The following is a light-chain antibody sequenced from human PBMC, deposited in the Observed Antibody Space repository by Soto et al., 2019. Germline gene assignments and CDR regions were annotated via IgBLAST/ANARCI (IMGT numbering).Light chain of an antibody. CDR2: GVS. J-gene: IGKJ1*01. CDR1: QSVNSRS. CDR3: QQYGSSHGT. V-gene: IGKV3-20*01. Sequence: ENVLTQSPGALSLSPGERATLSCRGSQSVNSRSLAWYQQKPGQAPRLLIYGVSTRATGISDRFTGSGSGTDFTLTISRLEPEDFAVYYCQQYGSSHGTFGQGTKVDIK.